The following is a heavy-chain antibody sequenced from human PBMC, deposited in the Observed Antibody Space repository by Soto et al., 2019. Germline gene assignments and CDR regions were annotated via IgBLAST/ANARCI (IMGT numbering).Heavy chain of an antibody. Sequence: SETLSRTCAVYGGSFRGYDWGWMRQPPGKGLEWIGEINHSGSTNYNPSLKSRVTISVDMSKNQFSLKLSSVTAADTAVYYCASPYDSSGYYSGYWGQGTLVTVSS. D-gene: IGHD3-22*01. CDR3: ASPYDSSGYYSGY. J-gene: IGHJ4*02. CDR2: INHSGST. V-gene: IGHV4-34*01. CDR1: GGSFRGYD.